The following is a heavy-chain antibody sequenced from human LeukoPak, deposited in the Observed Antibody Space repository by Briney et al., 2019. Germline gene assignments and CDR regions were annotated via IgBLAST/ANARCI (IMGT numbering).Heavy chain of an antibody. CDR3: AKDGNGYSYGYALDY. D-gene: IGHD5-18*01. CDR1: GFTFSDYI. Sequence: PGGSLRLSCAASGFTFSDYIMHWVRQAPGKGLEWVAFISYDGSNKYYTDSVKGRFTISRDNSKNTLYLQMNSLRAEDTAVYYCAKDGNGYSYGYALDYWGREPWSPSPQ. V-gene: IGHV3-30-3*01. J-gene: IGHJ4*02. CDR2: ISYDGSNK.